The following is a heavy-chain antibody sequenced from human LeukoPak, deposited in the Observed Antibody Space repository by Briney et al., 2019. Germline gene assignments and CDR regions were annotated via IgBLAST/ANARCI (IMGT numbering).Heavy chain of an antibody. CDR2: ISSTGSTI. V-gene: IGHV3-48*02. Sequence: PGGSLRLSCVASGFTFSTYSMNWVRQAPGKGLEWVSYISSTGSTICFADSVKGRFTISRDNAKYSLYLQMNSLRDEDTAVYYCTRAIYDSSGSGDYWGQGTLVTVSS. CDR3: TRAIYDSSGSGDY. D-gene: IGHD3-22*01. CDR1: GFTFSTYS. J-gene: IGHJ4*02.